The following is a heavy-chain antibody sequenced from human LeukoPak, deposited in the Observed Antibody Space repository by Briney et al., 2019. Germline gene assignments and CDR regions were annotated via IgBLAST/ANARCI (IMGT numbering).Heavy chain of an antibody. CDR3: ARGIYSSGWHTHNWFDP. Sequence: SETLSLTCTVSGGSISSSSYYWGWIRQPPGKGLEWIGSIYYSGSTYYNPSLKSRFTISVDTSKNQFSLKLSSVTAADTAVYYCARGIYSSGWHTHNWFDPWGQGTLVTVSS. V-gene: IGHV4-39*01. D-gene: IGHD6-19*01. CDR2: IYYSGST. CDR1: GGSISSSSYY. J-gene: IGHJ5*02.